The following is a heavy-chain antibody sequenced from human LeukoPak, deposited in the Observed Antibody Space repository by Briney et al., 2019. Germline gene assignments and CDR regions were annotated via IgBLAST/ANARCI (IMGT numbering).Heavy chain of an antibody. J-gene: IGHJ4*02. CDR1: GGSISSYY. D-gene: IGHD6-19*01. V-gene: IGHV4-59*01. Sequence: SETLSLTCTVSGGSISSYYWSWIRQPPGKGLEWIGYIYYSGSTNYNPSLKSRVTISVDTSQNQFSLKLSSVTAADTAVYYCATVTSGWSFDYWGQGTLVTVSS. CDR2: IYYSGST. CDR3: ATVTSGWSFDY.